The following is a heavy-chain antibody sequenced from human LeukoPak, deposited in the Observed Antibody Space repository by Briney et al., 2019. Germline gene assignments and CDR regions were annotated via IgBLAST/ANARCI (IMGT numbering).Heavy chain of an antibody. CDR3: ARGRIHSRRFSYYMDV. CDR1: GYSISSGYY. J-gene: IGHJ6*03. CDR2: IYHSGST. V-gene: IGHV4-38-2*01. D-gene: IGHD2-15*01. Sequence: PSETLSLTCAVSGYSISSGYYWGWIRQPPGKGLEWIGSIYHSGSTYYNPSLKSRVTISVDTSKNQFSLKLSSVTAADTAVYYCARGRIHSRRFSYYMDVWGKGTTVTVSS.